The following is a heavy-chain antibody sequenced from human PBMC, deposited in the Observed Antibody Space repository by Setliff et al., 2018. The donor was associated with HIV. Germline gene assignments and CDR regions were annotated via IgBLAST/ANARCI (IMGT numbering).Heavy chain of an antibody. Sequence: PSETLSLTCTVSGDSISTYCWIWIRQPPGKGLEWIGNIYTSGSTNCNPSLKSRVTISVDTSKNQFSRRLSSVTAADTAMYYCARHVGISIGGTRGDFDCWGQGTLVTVSS. CDR2: IYTSGST. V-gene: IGHV4-4*09. CDR1: GDSISTYC. CDR3: ARHVGISIGGTRGDFDC. D-gene: IGHD6-13*01. J-gene: IGHJ4*02.